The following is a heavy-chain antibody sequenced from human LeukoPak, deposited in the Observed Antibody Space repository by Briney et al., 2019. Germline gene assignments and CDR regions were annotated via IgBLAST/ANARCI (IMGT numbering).Heavy chain of an antibody. CDR1: GYTFTSYY. V-gene: IGHV1-46*01. Sequence: GASVKVSCKASGYTFTSYYTHWVRQAPGQGLEWMGIIKPSGGSTLYAQKFQDRVTVTSDMSTSTVYVELSSLRSEDTAVYYCAREVPENFNFDYWGQGTLVTVSS. D-gene: IGHD2/OR15-2a*01. J-gene: IGHJ4*02. CDR2: IKPSGGST. CDR3: AREVPENFNFDY.